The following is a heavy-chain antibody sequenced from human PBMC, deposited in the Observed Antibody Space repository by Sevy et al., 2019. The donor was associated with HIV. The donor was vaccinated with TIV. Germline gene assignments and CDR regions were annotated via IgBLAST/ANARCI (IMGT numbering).Heavy chain of an antibody. V-gene: IGHV3-48*02. CDR3: ARVRGAYSSGWYYYYGMDV. J-gene: IGHJ6*02. CDR1: GFTFSSYS. Sequence: GGSLRLSCAASGFTFSSYSMNWVRQAPGKGLEWVSYISSSSSTIYYAHSVKGRFTISRDNAKNSLYQQMNSLRDEDTAVYYCARVRGAYSSGWYYYYGMDVWGQGTTVTVSS. D-gene: IGHD6-19*01. CDR2: ISSSSSTI.